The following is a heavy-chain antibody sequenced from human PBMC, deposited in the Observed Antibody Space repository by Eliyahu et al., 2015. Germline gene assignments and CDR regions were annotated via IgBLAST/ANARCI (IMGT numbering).Heavy chain of an antibody. CDR3: GRVRGPCTGGSCYFDN. J-gene: IGHJ4*02. CDR1: GFXFRXHG. CDR2: IWSDERYK. D-gene: IGHD2-8*02. V-gene: IGHV3-33*01. Sequence: QVQLAESGGGVVQSGRSLRLSCAASGFXFRXHGMVWVRQAPGKGLEWVAIIWSDERYKYYADSVKGRFTISRDISKNTLYLQMNSLRAEDTAVYYCGRVRGPCTGGSCYFDNWGQGTLVTVSS.